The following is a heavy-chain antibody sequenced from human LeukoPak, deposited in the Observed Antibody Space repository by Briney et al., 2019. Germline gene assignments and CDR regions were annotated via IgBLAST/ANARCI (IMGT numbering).Heavy chain of an antibody. Sequence: GRSLRLSCAASGFTFSSCGMHWVRQAPGKGLEWVAVIWYDGSNKYYADSVKGRFTISRDNSKNTLYLQMNSLRAEDTAVYYCARDFGDYGDLFDYWGQGTLVTVSS. CDR1: GFTFSSCG. CDR2: IWYDGSNK. V-gene: IGHV3-33*01. CDR3: ARDFGDYGDLFDY. D-gene: IGHD4-17*01. J-gene: IGHJ4*02.